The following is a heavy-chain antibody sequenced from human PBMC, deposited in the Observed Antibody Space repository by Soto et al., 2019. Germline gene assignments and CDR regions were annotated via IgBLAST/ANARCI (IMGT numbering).Heavy chain of an antibody. CDR3: ARDQTVAVAGLSDY. J-gene: IGHJ4*02. Sequence: GGSLRLSCAASGFTFSSYGMHWVRQAPGKGLEWVAVIWYDGSNKYYADSVKGRFTISRDNSKNTLYLQMNSLRAEDTAVYYCARDQTVAVAGLSDYWGQGTLVTVSS. V-gene: IGHV3-33*01. D-gene: IGHD6-19*01. CDR1: GFTFSSYG. CDR2: IWYDGSNK.